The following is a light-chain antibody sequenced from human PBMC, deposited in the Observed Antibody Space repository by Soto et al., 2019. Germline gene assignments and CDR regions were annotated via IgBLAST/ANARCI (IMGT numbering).Light chain of an antibody. CDR3: RLYNNWPPGT. CDR1: QSVSSN. CDR2: GAS. J-gene: IGKJ1*01. Sequence: EIVMTQSPATLSVSPGERATLSCRASQSVSSNLAWYQQKPGQAPRLLIYGASTRAPGIPARFSGSGSGTEFTLTISSLQSEDFAVYYCRLYNNWPPGTFAQKTKVEIK. V-gene: IGKV3-15*01.